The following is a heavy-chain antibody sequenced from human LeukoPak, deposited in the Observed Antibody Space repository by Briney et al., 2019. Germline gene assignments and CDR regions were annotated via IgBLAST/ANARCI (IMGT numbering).Heavy chain of an antibody. CDR3: AGIAAADDY. Sequence: PSETLSLTCAVSGGSINSGGYSWSWIRQPPGKGLEWIGYIYESGSTYYNPSLKSRVTMSLDRSKRQISLKLSSVTAADTAVYYCAGIAAADDYWGQGTLVTVSS. CDR2: IYESGST. J-gene: IGHJ4*02. V-gene: IGHV4-30-2*01. CDR1: GGSINSGGYS. D-gene: IGHD6-13*01.